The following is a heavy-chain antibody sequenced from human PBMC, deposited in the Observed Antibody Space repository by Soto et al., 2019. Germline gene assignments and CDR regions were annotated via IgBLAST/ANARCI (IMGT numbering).Heavy chain of an antibody. D-gene: IGHD3-10*01. CDR1: GWSFSGYY. CDR2: INHSGST. V-gene: IGHV4-34*01. J-gene: IGHJ4*02. CDR3: ARDVMYYYGSGTIDY. Sequence: PSESLSLTSAGYGWSFSGYYWTWIRQPPVPWLELIGEINHSGSTNYNPSLKSRVTISVDTSKNQFSLKLTSVTAADTAVYYCARDVMYYYGSGTIDYWGQGTLVTVSS.